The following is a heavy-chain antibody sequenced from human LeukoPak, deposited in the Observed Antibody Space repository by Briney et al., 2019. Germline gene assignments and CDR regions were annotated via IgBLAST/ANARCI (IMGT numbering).Heavy chain of an antibody. CDR1: GFTFSTYS. CDR2: ISSSGSAI. CDR3: VRDDDRPDNGLDY. V-gene: IGHV3-48*01. D-gene: IGHD3-22*01. J-gene: IGHJ4*02. Sequence: GGSLRLSCAASGFTFSTYSMNWVRQAPGKGLEWISYISSSGSAIHYADSVQGRFTISRDIAKNSLYLQMNSLRAEDTAVYYCVRDDDRPDNGLDYWGQGTLVTVSS.